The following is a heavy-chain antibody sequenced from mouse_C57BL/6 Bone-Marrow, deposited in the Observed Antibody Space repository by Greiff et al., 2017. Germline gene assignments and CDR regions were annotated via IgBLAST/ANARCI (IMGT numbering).Heavy chain of an antibody. CDR3: TTITTVVATDY. J-gene: IGHJ2*01. V-gene: IGHV14-4*01. CDR2: IDPENGET. D-gene: IGHD1-1*01. CDR1: GFNIKDDY. Sequence: EVKVVESGAELVRPGASVKLSCTASGFNIKDDYMHWVKQRPEQGLEWIGWIDPENGETEYASKFQGKATITADTSSNTAYLQLSSLTSEDTAVYYCTTITTVVATDYWGQGTTLTVSA.